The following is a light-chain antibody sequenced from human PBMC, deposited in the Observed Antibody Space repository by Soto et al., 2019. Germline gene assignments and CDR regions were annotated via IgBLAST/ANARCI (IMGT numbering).Light chain of an antibody. CDR2: EVS. V-gene: IGLV2-14*01. Sequence: QSALTQPASVSGSPGQSITISCTGTSNDVGGYAYVSWYQQYPGKAPKLVISEVSNRPSGVSHRFSGSRSGNTASLTISGLQAEDEADYYCSSYTVDTTPVLGGGTKLPVL. J-gene: IGLJ2*01. CDR1: SNDVGGYAY. CDR3: SSYTVDTTPV.